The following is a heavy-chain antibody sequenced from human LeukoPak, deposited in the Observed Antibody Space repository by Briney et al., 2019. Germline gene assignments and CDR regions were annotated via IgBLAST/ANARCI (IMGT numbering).Heavy chain of an antibody. Sequence: SETLSLTCTVSGGSSNIYYWNWIRQPAGKGLEYIGRIYTSGSTNYNPSLKSRVTMSVDTSKNQFSLTLSSLTAADTALYYCAWWTTVTRAFDYWGQGTLVTVSS. CDR1: GGSSNIYY. D-gene: IGHD4-17*01. J-gene: IGHJ4*02. CDR2: IYTSGST. V-gene: IGHV4-4*07. CDR3: AWWTTVTRAFDY.